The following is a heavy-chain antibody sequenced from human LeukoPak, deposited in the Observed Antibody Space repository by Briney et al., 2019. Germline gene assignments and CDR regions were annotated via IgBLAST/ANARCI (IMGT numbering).Heavy chain of an antibody. CDR1: GNSISSGDNY. CDR2: IYTSGST. Sequence: SETPSLTCTVSGNSISSGDNYWSWIRQPAGKGLEWIGRIYTSGSTNYNPSLKSRVTISGDTSKNQFSLRLSSVTAADTAVYYCARASYSYDINGWVPFDYWGQGTLVTVSS. J-gene: IGHJ4*02. CDR3: ARASYSYDINGWVPFDY. V-gene: IGHV4-61*02. D-gene: IGHD3-22*01.